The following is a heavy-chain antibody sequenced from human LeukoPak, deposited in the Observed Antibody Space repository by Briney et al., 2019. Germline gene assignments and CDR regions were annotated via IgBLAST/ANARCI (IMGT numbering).Heavy chain of an antibody. CDR3: ARPGDFWSGYADAFDI. CDR2: INPSGGST. Sequence: ASVKVSCKASGYTFTSYYMHWSRQAPGQGLEWMGIINPSGGSTSYAQKFQGRVTMTRDMSTSTVYMELSSLRSEDTAVYYCARPGDFWSGYADAFDIWGQGTMVTVSS. D-gene: IGHD3-3*01. J-gene: IGHJ3*02. V-gene: IGHV1-46*01. CDR1: GYTFTSYY.